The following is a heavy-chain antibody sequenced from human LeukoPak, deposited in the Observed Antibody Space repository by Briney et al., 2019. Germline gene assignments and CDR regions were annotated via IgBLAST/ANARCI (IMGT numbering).Heavy chain of an antibody. CDR1: GGSISSYY. J-gene: IGHJ4*02. V-gene: IGHV4-59*12. CDR3: AREMFSYGYDY. D-gene: IGHD5-18*01. Sequence: SETLSLTCTVTGGSISSYYWSWIRQPRGKGLEWIGYIYYSGSTNYNPSLKSRVTISVDTSKNQFSLKLSSVTAADTAVYYCAREMFSYGYDYWGQGTLVTVSS. CDR2: IYYSGST.